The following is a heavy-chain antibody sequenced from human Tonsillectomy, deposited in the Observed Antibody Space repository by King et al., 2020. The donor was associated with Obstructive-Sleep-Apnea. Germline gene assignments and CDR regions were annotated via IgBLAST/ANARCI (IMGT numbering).Heavy chain of an antibody. CDR3: ARHPGIAAAGDY. CDR1: GGSISSYY. Sequence: VQLQESGPGLVKPSETLSLTCTVSGGSISSYYWSWIRQPPGKGLEWIGYIYYSGSTHYNPSLKSRVTISVDKSKNQFSLKLSSVTAADTAVYYCARHPGIAAAGDYWGQGTLVTVSS. J-gene: IGHJ4*02. D-gene: IGHD6-13*01. CDR2: IYYSGST. V-gene: IGHV4-59*08.